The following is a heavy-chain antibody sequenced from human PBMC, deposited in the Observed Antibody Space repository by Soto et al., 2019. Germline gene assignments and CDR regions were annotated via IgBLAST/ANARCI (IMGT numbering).Heavy chain of an antibody. V-gene: IGHV3-48*01. CDR2: ISSSSTI. D-gene: IGHD2-8*01. Sequence: GGSLRLSCAASGFTFSSYSMNWVRQAPGKGLEWVSYISSSSTIYYADSVKGRFTISRDNAKNSLYLQMNSLRAEDTAVYYCARDQYLTKAPGPFDYWGQGTLVTVSS. J-gene: IGHJ4*02. CDR1: GFTFSSYS. CDR3: ARDQYLTKAPGPFDY.